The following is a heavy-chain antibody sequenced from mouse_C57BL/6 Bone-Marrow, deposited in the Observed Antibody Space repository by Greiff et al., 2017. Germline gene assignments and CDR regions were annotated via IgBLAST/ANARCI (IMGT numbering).Heavy chain of an antibody. CDR1: GYTFTDYE. D-gene: IGHD2-4*01. CDR2: IDPETGGT. J-gene: IGHJ3*01. V-gene: IGHV1-15*01. CDR3: TRDGYDYDGA. Sequence: VQLQQSGAELVRPGASVTLSCKASGYTFTDYEMHWVKQTPVHGLEWIGAIDPETGGTAYNQKFKGKAILTADKSSSTAYMELRSLTSEDSAVDYCTRDGYDYDGAWGQGTLVTVSA.